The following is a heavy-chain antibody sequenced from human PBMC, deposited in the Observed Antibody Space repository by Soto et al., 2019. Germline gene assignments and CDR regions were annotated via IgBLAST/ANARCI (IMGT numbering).Heavy chain of an antibody. CDR3: AREDINESFFDY. CDR2: IYYTGHT. CDR1: GGYISSGGNY. V-gene: IGHV4-31*03. Sequence: SETLSLTCSVSGGYISSGGNYWSWIRQHPGKGLEWIGFIYYTGHTKYNAALKSRASISADMSENQFSLTLTSVTAADTAVYYCAREDINESFFDYWGPGTLVTVSS. D-gene: IGHD2-8*01. J-gene: IGHJ4*02.